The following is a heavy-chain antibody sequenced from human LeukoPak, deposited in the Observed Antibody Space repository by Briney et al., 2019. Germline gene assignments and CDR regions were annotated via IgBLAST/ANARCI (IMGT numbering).Heavy chain of an antibody. Sequence: SVKVSCKASGGTFSSYAISWVRQAPGQGLEWMGGIIPIFGTANYAQKFQGRVTITADESTSTVYMELSSLRSEDTAVYYCAREEESQDWFDPWGQGTLVTVSS. CDR3: AREEESQDWFDP. CDR2: IIPIFGTA. J-gene: IGHJ5*02. V-gene: IGHV1-69*13. CDR1: GGTFSSYA.